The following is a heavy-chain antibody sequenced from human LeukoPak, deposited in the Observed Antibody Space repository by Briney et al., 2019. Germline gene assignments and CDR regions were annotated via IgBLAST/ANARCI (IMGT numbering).Heavy chain of an antibody. D-gene: IGHD4-17*01. J-gene: IGHJ4*02. V-gene: IGHV1-69*04. Sequence: ASVKVSCKASGGTFSSYAISWVRQAPGQGLEWMGRIIPILGIANYAQKFQGRVTITADKSTSTAYMELSSLRSEDTAVYYCATDFATVTSLFDYWGQGTLVTVSS. CDR1: GGTFSSYA. CDR2: IIPILGIA. CDR3: ATDFATVTSLFDY.